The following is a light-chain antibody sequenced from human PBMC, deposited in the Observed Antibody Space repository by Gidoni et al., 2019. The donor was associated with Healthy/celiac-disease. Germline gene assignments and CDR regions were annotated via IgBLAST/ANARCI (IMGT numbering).Light chain of an antibody. V-gene: IGKV3-11*01. CDR3: QQRSNWPPWT. Sequence: EIVLTQSPATLPLFPGERATLSCRASQSVSSYLAWYQQKPGQAPRLLIYDASNRATGIPARFRGSGSGTDFTLTISSLEPEDFAVYYCQQRSNWPPWTFGQGTKVEIK. J-gene: IGKJ1*01. CDR1: QSVSSY. CDR2: DAS.